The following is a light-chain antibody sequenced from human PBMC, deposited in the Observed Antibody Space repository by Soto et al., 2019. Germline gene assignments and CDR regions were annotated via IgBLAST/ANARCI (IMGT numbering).Light chain of an antibody. V-gene: IGKV3-20*01. CDR3: QQYGSSPGYT. Sequence: EIVLTQSPGTLSLSPGERATLSCRASQSVSSSYLAWYQQKPGQAPRLLIYGASSRATGIPDRFSGSGSGTGFTLTISSLEPEDCAVYYCQQYGSSPGYTFGQGTKLEIK. J-gene: IGKJ2*01. CDR2: GAS. CDR1: QSVSSSY.